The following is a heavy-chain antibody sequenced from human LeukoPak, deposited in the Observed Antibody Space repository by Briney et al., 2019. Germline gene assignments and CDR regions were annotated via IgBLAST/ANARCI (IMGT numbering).Heavy chain of an antibody. Sequence: SETLSLTCTVSGGSISSYYWSWIRQPPGKGLEWIAYIYYSGSTNYNPSLKSRVTISVDTSKRQFSLKLTSMTAADTAVYYCARHPPKSFFDYWGQGTLVTVSS. V-gene: IGHV4-59*08. CDR3: ARHPPKSFFDY. CDR1: GGSISSYY. J-gene: IGHJ4*03. CDR2: IYYSGST.